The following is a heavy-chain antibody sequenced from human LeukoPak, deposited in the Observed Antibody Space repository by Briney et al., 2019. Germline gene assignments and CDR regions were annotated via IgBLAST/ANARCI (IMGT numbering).Heavy chain of an antibody. J-gene: IGHJ4*02. CDR2: INPNSGGT. V-gene: IGHV1-2*02. CDR1: GYTFTGYY. CDR3: ARVSGARLGTTGTTSGRRFDY. D-gene: IGHD1-1*01. Sequence: ASVKVSCKASGYTFTGYYMHWVRQAPGQGLEWMGWINPNSGGTNYAQKFQGRVTMTRDTSISTAYMELSRLRSDDTAVYYCARVSGARLGTTGTTSGRRFDYWGQGTLVTVSS.